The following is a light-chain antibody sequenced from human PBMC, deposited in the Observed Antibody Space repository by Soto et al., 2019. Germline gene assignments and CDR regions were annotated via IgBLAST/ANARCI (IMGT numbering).Light chain of an antibody. CDR1: QSVSSY. CDR2: DAS. Sequence: EIVLTQSPATLSLSPGERATLSCRASQSVSSYLAWYQQKPGQAPRLLIYDASNRATGIPARFSGGGSGTDFILTISSLEPEDFAVYYCQQRSNWPPSITFGQGTRLEIK. CDR3: QQRSNWPPSIT. V-gene: IGKV3-11*01. J-gene: IGKJ5*01.